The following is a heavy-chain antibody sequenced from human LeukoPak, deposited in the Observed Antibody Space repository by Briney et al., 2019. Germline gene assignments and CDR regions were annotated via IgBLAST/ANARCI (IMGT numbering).Heavy chain of an antibody. J-gene: IGHJ4*02. D-gene: IGHD5-24*01. Sequence: PSETLSLTCTVSGGSITSGSYYWNWIRQPAGKGLEWIGRIDTGGSTNYNPSLKSRVTISEDTSKNQFSLRLSSATAADTAVYYCARGRRDGYNLRNFDYWGQGTLVTVSS. V-gene: IGHV4-61*02. CDR1: GGSITSGSYY. CDR3: ARGRRDGYNLRNFDY. CDR2: IDTGGST.